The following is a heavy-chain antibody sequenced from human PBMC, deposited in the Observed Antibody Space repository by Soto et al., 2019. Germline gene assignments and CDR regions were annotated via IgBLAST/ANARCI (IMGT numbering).Heavy chain of an antibody. J-gene: IGHJ4*02. CDR2: ISAYNGNT. CDR3: SSDLIVGATPPYYFDS. V-gene: IGHV1-18*01. D-gene: IGHD1-26*01. CDR1: GYTFTSYG. Sequence: QVQLVQSGAEVTKPGASVKVSCKSSGYTFTSYGISWVRQAPGQGLEWMGWISAYNGNTNYAQKLQGRVTMTTDTPTSTAYIELRSLRSDAAAVYYCSSDLIVGATPPYYFDSWGQGTLVTVSS.